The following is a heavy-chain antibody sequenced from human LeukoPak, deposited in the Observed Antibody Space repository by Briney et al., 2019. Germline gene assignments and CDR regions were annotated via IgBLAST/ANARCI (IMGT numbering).Heavy chain of an antibody. V-gene: IGHV4-38-2*02. CDR1: GYSISSGYY. CDR2: IYRSGST. Sequence: SETLSLTCAVSGYSISSGYYWGWIRQPPGKGLEWIGSIYRSGSTYYNPSLESRVTISVDTSKNQFSPKLSSVTAADTAVYYCARDPPRSGITIFGSYYMDVWGKGTTVTVSS. J-gene: IGHJ6*03. D-gene: IGHD3-3*01. CDR3: ARDPPRSGITIFGSYYMDV.